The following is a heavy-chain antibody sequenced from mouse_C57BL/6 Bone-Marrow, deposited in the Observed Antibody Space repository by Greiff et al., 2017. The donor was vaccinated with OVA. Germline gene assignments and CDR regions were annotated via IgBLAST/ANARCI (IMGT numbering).Heavy chain of an antibody. CDR3: ARFYYGNYSYYFDY. CDR2: INPSTGGT. CDR1: GYSFTGYY. J-gene: IGHJ2*01. V-gene: IGHV1-43*01. D-gene: IGHD2-1*01. Sequence: VQLQQPGAELVKPGASVKISCKASGYSFTGYYMHWVKQSSEKSLEWIGEINPSTGGTSYNQKFKGKATLTVDKSSSTAYMQLKSLTSEDSAVYSCARFYYGNYSYYFDYWGQGTTLTVSS.